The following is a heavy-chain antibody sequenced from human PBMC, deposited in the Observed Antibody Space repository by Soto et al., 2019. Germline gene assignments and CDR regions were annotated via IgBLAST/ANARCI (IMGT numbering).Heavy chain of an antibody. V-gene: IGHV3-64*01. CDR1: GFTFSSYA. Sequence: EVQLVESGGGLVQPGGSLRLSCAASGFTFSSYAMHWVRQAPGKGLEYVSAISSNGGSTYYANSVKGRFTISRDNSKNTLYLQMGSLRAEDMAVYYCARGSHGYNVRTYYFDYWGQGTPVTVCS. D-gene: IGHD1-1*01. CDR2: ISSNGGST. CDR3: ARGSHGYNVRTYYFDY. J-gene: IGHJ4*02.